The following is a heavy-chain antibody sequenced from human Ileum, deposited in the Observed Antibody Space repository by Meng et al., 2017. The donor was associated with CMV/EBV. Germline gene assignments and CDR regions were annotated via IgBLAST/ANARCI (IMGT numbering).Heavy chain of an antibody. Sequence: QVQLVQSGAEVKKPGASVKGPCKASGYTFTGYYIHWVRQAPGEGLEWMGIINPGDGSTNYAQKFQGRVTMTRDTSTTTVHMELSSLRSEDTAVYYCARGPSRTDFDYWGQGTLVTVSS. J-gene: IGHJ4*02. CDR1: GYTFTGYY. V-gene: IGHV1-46*01. CDR2: INPGDGST. D-gene: IGHD1-14*01. CDR3: ARGPSRTDFDY.